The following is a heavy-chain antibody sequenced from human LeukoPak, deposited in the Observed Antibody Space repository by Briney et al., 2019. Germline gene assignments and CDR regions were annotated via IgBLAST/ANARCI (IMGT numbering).Heavy chain of an antibody. J-gene: IGHJ6*03. CDR2: IYTSGST. CDR1: GGSVSGTGYY. V-gene: IGHV4-4*07. CDR3: ARDRFLSYRAGQYYYYMDV. D-gene: IGHD6-13*01. Sequence: PSETLSLTCSVSGGSVSGTGYYWSWIRQPAGKGLEWIGRIYTSGSTNYNPSLKSRVTMSVDTSKNQFSLKLSSVTAADTAVYYCARDRFLSYRAGQYYYYMDVWGKGTTVTVSS.